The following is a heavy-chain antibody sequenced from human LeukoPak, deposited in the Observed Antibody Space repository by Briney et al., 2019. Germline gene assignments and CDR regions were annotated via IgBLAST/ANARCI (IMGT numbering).Heavy chain of an antibody. Sequence: GGSLRLSCAASGFTVSSNYMSWVRQAPGKGLEWVSVIYSGGSTYYADSVKGRFTISRDNSKNTLYLQMNSLRAEDTAVYYCAGNDYGDYGGDYWGQGTLVTVSS. J-gene: IGHJ4*02. V-gene: IGHV3-53*01. D-gene: IGHD4-17*01. CDR2: IYSGGST. CDR3: AGNDYGDYGGDY. CDR1: GFTVSSNY.